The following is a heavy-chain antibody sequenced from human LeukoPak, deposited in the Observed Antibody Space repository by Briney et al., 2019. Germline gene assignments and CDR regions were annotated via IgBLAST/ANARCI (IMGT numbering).Heavy chain of an antibody. D-gene: IGHD3-22*01. CDR1: GYTFTSYA. Sequence: ASVKVSCKASGYTFTSYAMHWVRQAPGQSLEWMGWINAGNGNTKYSQKFQGRVTITRDTSASTAYMELSSLRSEDTAVYYCASDLPYYDPWGSFDYWGQGTLVTVSS. V-gene: IGHV1-3*01. J-gene: IGHJ4*02. CDR2: INAGNGNT. CDR3: ASDLPYYDPWGSFDY.